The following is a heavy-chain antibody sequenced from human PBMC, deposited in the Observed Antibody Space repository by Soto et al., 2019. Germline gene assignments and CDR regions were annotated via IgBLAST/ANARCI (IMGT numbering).Heavy chain of an antibody. CDR2: ISADGSDK. CDR3: VKGSDVARQELDY. D-gene: IGHD3-3*01. CDR1: GFTFSNFG. J-gene: IGHJ4*02. V-gene: IGHV3-30*18. Sequence: QVQLVESGGGVVQPGRSLRLSCAVSGFTFSNFGMHWVRQAPGKGLEWVAAISADGSDKYFSGSVKGRFTVSRDNSKNTLFLQMNSLRLEDTAVYYCVKGSDVARQELDYWGQGTLVMVSS.